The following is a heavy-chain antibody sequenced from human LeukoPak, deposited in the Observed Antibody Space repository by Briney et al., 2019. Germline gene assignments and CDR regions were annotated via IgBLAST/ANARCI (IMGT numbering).Heavy chain of an antibody. V-gene: IGHV1-2*02. CDR2: INPNSGGT. CDR3: ARGYPLSTTAAGTYFQH. D-gene: IGHD6-13*01. J-gene: IGHJ1*01. Sequence: ASVKVSCKASGYTXSGYYMHWVRQAPGQGLEWMGWINPNSGGTNYAQKFQGRVTMTRDTFISTAYMELSRLRSDDTAVYYCARGYPLSTTAAGTYFQHWGQGTLVTVSS. CDR1: GYTXSGYY.